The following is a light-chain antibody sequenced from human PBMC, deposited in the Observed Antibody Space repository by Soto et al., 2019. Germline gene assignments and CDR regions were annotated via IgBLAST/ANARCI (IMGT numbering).Light chain of an antibody. Sequence: EIVLTQSPATLSLSPGERATLSCRASQSVSSYLAWYQQKPGQAPRLLIYDASHRATGIPARFSGSGYGTDFTITISSIEPEDFAVYYCQQRSNWPPYAFGQGTKLEI. J-gene: IGKJ2*01. CDR3: QQRSNWPPYA. CDR2: DAS. CDR1: QSVSSY. V-gene: IGKV3-11*01.